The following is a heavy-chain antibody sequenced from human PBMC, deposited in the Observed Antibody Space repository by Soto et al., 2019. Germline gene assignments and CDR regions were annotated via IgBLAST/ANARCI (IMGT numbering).Heavy chain of an antibody. D-gene: IGHD3-9*01. CDR3: AKVRGLRYFDWSQMGYDY. CDR1: GFTFSSYA. Sequence: EVQLLESGGGLVQPGGSLRLSCAASGFTFSSYAMSWVRQAPGKGLEWVSAISGSGGSTYYADSVKGRFTISRDNSKNTLYLQMNSLIAEDTAVYYCAKVRGLRYFDWSQMGYDYWGQGTLVTVSS. J-gene: IGHJ4*02. V-gene: IGHV3-23*01. CDR2: ISGSGGST.